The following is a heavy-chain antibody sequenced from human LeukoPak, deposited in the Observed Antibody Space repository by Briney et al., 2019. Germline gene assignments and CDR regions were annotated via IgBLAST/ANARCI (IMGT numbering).Heavy chain of an antibody. CDR3: TSWGDTTAEYFQR. CDR2: IKQDGSEK. CDR1: GFTFSSYW. V-gene: IGHV3-7*01. J-gene: IGHJ1*01. Sequence: GGSLRLSCAASGFTFSSYWMSWVRQAPGKGLEWVANIKQDGSEKYYVDSVKGRFTISRDNAKNSLYLQMNSLRVEDTAVYYCTSWGDTTAEYFQRWVQGTLVTVSS. D-gene: IGHD2-21*02.